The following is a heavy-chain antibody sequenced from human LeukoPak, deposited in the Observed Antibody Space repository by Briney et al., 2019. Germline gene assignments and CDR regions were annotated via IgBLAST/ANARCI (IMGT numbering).Heavy chain of an antibody. CDR2: TYYRSKWYN. J-gene: IGHJ3*02. Sequence: SQTLSLTCAISGDSVSSNSAAWNWIRQSPSRGLEWLGRTYYRSKWYNEYAVSVRSRITINPDTSKNQFSLQLNSVTPEDTAVYYCARVFGVYWAPAAFDIWGQGTMVTVSS. CDR3: ARVFGVYWAPAAFDI. CDR1: GDSVSSNSAA. V-gene: IGHV6-1*01. D-gene: IGHD3-3*01.